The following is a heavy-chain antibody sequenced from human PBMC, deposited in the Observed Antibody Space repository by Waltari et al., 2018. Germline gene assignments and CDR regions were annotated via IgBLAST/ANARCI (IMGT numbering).Heavy chain of an antibody. CDR2: IYYSGST. V-gene: IGHV4-59*01. Sequence: QVQLQESGPGLVKPSETLSLTCTVSGGSISSYYWSWIRQPPGKGLEWIGYIYYSGSTNYNPSLKSRVTISVDTSKNQFSLKLSSVTAADTAVYYCARIMVREGYYYYYYMDVWGKGTTVTISS. D-gene: IGHD3-10*01. CDR3: ARIMVREGYYYYYYMDV. CDR1: GGSISSYY. J-gene: IGHJ6*03.